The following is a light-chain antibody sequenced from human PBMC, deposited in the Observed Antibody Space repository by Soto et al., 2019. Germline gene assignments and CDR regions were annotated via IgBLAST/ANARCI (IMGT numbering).Light chain of an antibody. V-gene: IGLV1-40*01. CDR2: GDI. CDR3: QSYDSSLSISV. J-gene: IGLJ2*01. CDR1: SSNIGAGYD. Sequence: QSVLTQPPSVSGAPGQGVSISCTGTSSNIGAGYDVHWYQHLPGTAPKLLIFGDINRPSGVPDRFSGSKSGTSASLAITGLQAEDEADYYCQSYDSSLSISVFGGGTKLTVL.